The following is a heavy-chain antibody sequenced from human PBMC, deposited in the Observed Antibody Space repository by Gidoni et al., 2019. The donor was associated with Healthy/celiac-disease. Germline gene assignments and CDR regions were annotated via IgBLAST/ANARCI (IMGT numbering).Heavy chain of an antibody. CDR3: TSSDYVWGGIDY. V-gene: IGHV3-49*03. Sequence: EVQLVESGGGLVQPGRSLRLSCTASGFNFGDYAMSWFRQAPGKGLEWVGFIRSKAYGGTTEYAASVKGRFTISRDDSKSIAYLQMNSLKTEDTAVYYCTSSDYVWGGIDYWGQGTLVTVSS. D-gene: IGHD3-16*01. J-gene: IGHJ4*02. CDR1: GFNFGDYA. CDR2: IRSKAYGGTT.